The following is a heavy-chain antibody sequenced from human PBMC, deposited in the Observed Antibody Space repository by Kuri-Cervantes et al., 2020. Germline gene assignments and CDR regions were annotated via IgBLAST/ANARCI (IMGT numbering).Heavy chain of an antibody. D-gene: IGHD6-13*01. CDR1: GGSISSSSYY. V-gene: IGHV4-39*01. CDR3: ARQTTCSSSYTYYFDY. Sequence: SETLSLTCTVSGGSISSSSYYWGWIRQPPGKGLEWIGSIYYSGSTYYNPSLKSRVTISVDTSKNQFSLKLSSVTAADTAVYYCARQTTCSSSYTYYFDYWGQGTLVTVSS. J-gene: IGHJ4*02. CDR2: IYYSGST.